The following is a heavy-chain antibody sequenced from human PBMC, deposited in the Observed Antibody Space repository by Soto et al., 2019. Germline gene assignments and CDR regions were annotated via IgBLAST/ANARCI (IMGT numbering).Heavy chain of an antibody. CDR1: GYSISTCYY. D-gene: IGHD6-13*01. CDR3: ARVKARGSWYLGHRPLDY. J-gene: IGHJ4*02. V-gene: IGHV4-38-2*01. Sequence: SETLSLTCAVSGYSISTCYYWGWIRQPPGKGLEWIGSIYHSGRTYYNPSLKSRVTISVDKSKNQFSLKLSSVTAADTAVYYCARVKARGSWYLGHRPLDYWGQGTLVTVSS. CDR2: IYHSGRT.